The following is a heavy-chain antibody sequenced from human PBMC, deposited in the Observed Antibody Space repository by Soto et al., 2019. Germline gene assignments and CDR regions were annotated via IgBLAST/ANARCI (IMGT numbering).Heavy chain of an antibody. CDR1: GYTFTSYD. V-gene: IGHV1-8*01. D-gene: IGHD1-7*01. Sequence: QVQLVQSGAEVKKPGASVKVSCKASGYTFTSYDINWVRQATGHGLEWMGWMNPNSGNTVYAQKCQGRVTMTRDTSISTAYMELSSLRSEDTAVYYCARERTGTTSNWFAPWGQGTLVTVSS. CDR2: MNPNSGNT. J-gene: IGHJ5*02. CDR3: ARERTGTTSNWFAP.